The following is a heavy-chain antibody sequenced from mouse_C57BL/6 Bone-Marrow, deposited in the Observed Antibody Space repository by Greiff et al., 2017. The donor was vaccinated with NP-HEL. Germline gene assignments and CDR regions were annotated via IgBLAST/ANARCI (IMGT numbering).Heavy chain of an antibody. J-gene: IGHJ3*01. V-gene: IGHV3-6*01. CDR1: GYSITSGYY. D-gene: IGHD2-5*01. CDR2: ISYDGSN. CDR3: ASGYSNYSAWFAY. Sequence: VQLQQSGPGLVKPSQSLSLTCSVTGYSITSGYYWNWIRQFPGNKLEWMGYISYDGSNNYNPSLKNRISITRDTSRNQFFLKLNSVTTEDTATYYCASGYSNYSAWFAYWGQGTLVTVSA.